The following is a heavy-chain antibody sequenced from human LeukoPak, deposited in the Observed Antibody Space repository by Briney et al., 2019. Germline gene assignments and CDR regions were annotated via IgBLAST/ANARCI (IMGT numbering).Heavy chain of an antibody. J-gene: IGHJ4*02. V-gene: IGHV3-23*01. CDR3: AKGGSDYDDHGYSFDY. D-gene: IGHD1-26*01. Sequence: GGSLRLSCAASGFTFSSYAMSWVRQAPGKGLEWVSTISSSGGNTYYADSVKGRFTISRGNSKNTLYLQMNSLRAEDTAVYYCAKGGSDYDDHGYSFDYWGQGALVTVSS. CDR2: ISSSGGNT. CDR1: GFTFSSYA.